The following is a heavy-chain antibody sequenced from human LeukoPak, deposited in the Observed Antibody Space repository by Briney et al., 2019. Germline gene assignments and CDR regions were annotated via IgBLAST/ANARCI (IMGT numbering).Heavy chain of an antibody. Sequence: PSETLSLTCTVSGVSISSSSYYWGWIRQPPGKGLEWIESIYYSGSTYYNPSLKSRVTISVDTSKNQFSLKLSSVTAADTAVYYCARVRVYYYDSSGYPDYWGQGTLVTVSS. J-gene: IGHJ4*02. CDR1: GVSISSSSYY. CDR3: ARVRVYYYDSSGYPDY. D-gene: IGHD3-22*01. CDR2: IYYSGST. V-gene: IGHV4-39*07.